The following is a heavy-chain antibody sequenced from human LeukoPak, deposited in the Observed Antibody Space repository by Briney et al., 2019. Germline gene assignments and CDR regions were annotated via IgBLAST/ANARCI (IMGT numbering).Heavy chain of an antibody. V-gene: IGHV3-23*01. D-gene: IGHD4-17*01. CDR2: ISDGGGTT. J-gene: IGHJ4*02. CDR1: GFTFSSYA. CDR3: AKSYGDYLGYFDS. Sequence: PGGSLRLSCAASGFTFSSYAMSWVRQAPGKGLEWVSGISDGGGTTNYADAVKGRFTISRDKSKNTLFLQMNSLRAEDTAVYHCAKSYGDYLGYFDSWGQGTLVTVSS.